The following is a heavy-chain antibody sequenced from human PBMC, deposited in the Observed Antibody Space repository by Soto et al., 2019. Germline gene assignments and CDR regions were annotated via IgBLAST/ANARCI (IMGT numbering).Heavy chain of an antibody. V-gene: IGHV4-61*01. D-gene: IGHD6-19*01. Sequence: SLTCTVSGGSVSSGSYYWSWIRQPPGKGLEWIGYIYYSGSTNYNPSLKSRVTISVDTSKNQFSLKLSSVTAADTAVYYCARVSAVAIHFDYWGQGTLVTVSS. CDR3: ARVSAVAIHFDY. CDR2: IYYSGST. CDR1: GGSVSSGSYY. J-gene: IGHJ4*02.